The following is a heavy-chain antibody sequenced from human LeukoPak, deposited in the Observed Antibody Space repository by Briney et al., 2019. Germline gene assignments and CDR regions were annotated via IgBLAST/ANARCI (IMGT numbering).Heavy chain of an antibody. CDR1: GGTFSSYA. D-gene: IGHD2-15*01. V-gene: IGHV1-69*01. J-gene: IGHJ4*02. CDR2: IIPIFGTA. CDR3: ARERYCSGRSCYGLDY. Sequence: GSSVKVSCKASGGTFSSYAISWVRQAPGQGLEWMGGIIPIFGTANYAQKFQGRVTITADESTSTAYMELSSLRSEDTAVYYCARERYCSGRSCYGLDYWGQATMVTVAT.